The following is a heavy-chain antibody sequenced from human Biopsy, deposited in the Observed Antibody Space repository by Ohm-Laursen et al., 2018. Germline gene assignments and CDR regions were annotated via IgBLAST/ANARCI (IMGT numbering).Heavy chain of an antibody. CDR3: ARTPGKAVAGRFLDL. J-gene: IGHJ2*01. CDR1: GGSTNDYF. V-gene: IGHV4-4*07. Sequence: SDTLSLTCSVSGGSTNDYFWSWIRQPAGETLEWIGRISSSGGSSYNPSLKSRISMSMDTSNNQFSLTFTSATAADTAVYYCARTPGKAVAGRFLDLWGRGTLVTVSS. D-gene: IGHD6-19*01. CDR2: ISSSGGS.